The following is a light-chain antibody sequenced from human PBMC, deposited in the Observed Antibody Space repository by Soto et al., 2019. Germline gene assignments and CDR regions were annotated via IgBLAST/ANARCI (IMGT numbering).Light chain of an antibody. J-gene: IGKJ5*01. CDR1: QSVSTN. V-gene: IGKV3-15*01. Sequence: IVMTQSPATLSVSPGERATLSCRASQSVSTNLAWYQLRPGQAPRLLIYGASTRATGIPARFSGSGSATDFTLTISSLEPEDFAVYYCQQRSNWPLITFGQGTRLEIK. CDR2: GAS. CDR3: QQRSNWPLIT.